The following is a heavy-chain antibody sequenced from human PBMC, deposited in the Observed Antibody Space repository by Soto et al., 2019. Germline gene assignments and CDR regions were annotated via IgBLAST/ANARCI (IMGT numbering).Heavy chain of an antibody. CDR2: ISGSGGST. D-gene: IGHD1-26*01. J-gene: IGHJ4*02. CDR3: APQRSVGAPTDY. Sequence: GGSLRLSCAAPGFTFSSYAMSWVRQAPGKGLEWVSVISGSGGSTYYADSVKGRFTISRDNSKSTVYLQMNSLRAEDTAVYYCAPQRSVGAPTDYWGQGTLVTVSS. V-gene: IGHV3-23*01. CDR1: GFTFSSYA.